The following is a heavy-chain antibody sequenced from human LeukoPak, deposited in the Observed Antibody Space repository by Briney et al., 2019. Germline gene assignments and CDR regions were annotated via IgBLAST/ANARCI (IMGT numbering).Heavy chain of an antibody. CDR3: ARETYYYDSSGFTPGIYYFDY. J-gene: IGHJ4*02. V-gene: IGHV3-48*03. D-gene: IGHD3-22*01. Sequence: GGSLRLSCAASGFTFSSYEMNWVRQAPGKGLEWVSYISSSGSTIYYADSVKGRFTISRDNAKNSLYLQMNSLRAEDTAVYYCARETYYYDSSGFTPGIYYFDYWGQGTLVTVSS. CDR2: ISSSGSTI. CDR1: GFTFSSYE.